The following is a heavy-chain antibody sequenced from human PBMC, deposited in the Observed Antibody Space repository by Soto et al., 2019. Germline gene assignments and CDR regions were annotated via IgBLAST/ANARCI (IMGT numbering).Heavy chain of an antibody. CDR1: GFTFSSYA. V-gene: IGHV3-23*01. CDR2: ISGSGGST. Sequence: EVQLLESGGGLVQPGGSLRLSCAASGFTFSSYAMSWVRQAPGKGLEWVSAISGSGGSTYYADSVKGRFTISRDNSKNTLYLQMNSLRAEDTAVYYCAKYFRLSGSFWSTVTTWGQGTLVTVSS. J-gene: IGHJ5*02. CDR3: AKYFRLSGSFWSTVTT. D-gene: IGHD4-17*01.